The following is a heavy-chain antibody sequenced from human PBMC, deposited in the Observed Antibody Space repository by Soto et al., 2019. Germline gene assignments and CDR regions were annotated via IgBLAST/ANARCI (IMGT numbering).Heavy chain of an antibody. J-gene: IGHJ4*02. CDR1: GGSISSGDYS. D-gene: IGHD3-10*01. V-gene: IGHV4-30-4*01. Sequence: SETLSLTCTVSGGSISSGDYSWSWIRQPPGKGPEWIGYIFYSGSSYYNPSLKSRVTISVDTSKNQFSLKLSSVTAADTAVYYCARDQYRGGDFDSWGQGTLVTVSS. CDR2: IFYSGSS. CDR3: ARDQYRGGDFDS.